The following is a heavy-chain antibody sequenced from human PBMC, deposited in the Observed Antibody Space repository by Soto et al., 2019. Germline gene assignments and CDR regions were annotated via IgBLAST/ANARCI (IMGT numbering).Heavy chain of an antibody. J-gene: IGHJ4*02. D-gene: IGHD6-6*01. CDR3: ARRVAAHPYFDF. Sequence: GESLKISCKGSGYIFANDWIAWVRQMPGKGLEWMGIIFPGDSDTRYSPSFQGQVTISADKSINTAYLQWSSLKASDTAVYYCARRVAAHPYFDFWGQGALVTVTS. V-gene: IGHV5-51*01. CDR1: GYIFANDW. CDR2: IFPGDSDT.